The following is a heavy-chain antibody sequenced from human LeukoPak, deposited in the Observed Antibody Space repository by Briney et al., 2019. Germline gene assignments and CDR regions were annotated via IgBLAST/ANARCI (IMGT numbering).Heavy chain of an antibody. CDR3: AKFWGYSSGYQN. Sequence: PGGSLRLSCAASGFTFSSYAMSWVRQAPGKGLEWVSAISGSGGSTYYADSVKGRFTISRDNSKNALYLQMNSLRAEDTAVYYCAKFWGYSSGYQNWGQGTLVTVSS. V-gene: IGHV3-23*01. CDR1: GFTFSSYA. CDR2: ISGSGGST. J-gene: IGHJ4*02. D-gene: IGHD3-22*01.